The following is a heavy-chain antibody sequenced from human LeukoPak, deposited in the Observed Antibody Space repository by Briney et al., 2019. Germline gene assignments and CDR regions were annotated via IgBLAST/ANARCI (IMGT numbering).Heavy chain of an antibody. CDR3: AKDAQRGLDYSNSLDK. V-gene: IGHV3-33*06. D-gene: IGHD4-11*01. Sequence: PGGSLRLSCATSGFTFSHYCMHWVRQAPGKGLEWVAVICSDGTTRYNGDPVKGRFTISRDNFQRTVYLQMDSLRAEDTAVYYCAKDAQRGLDYSNSLDKWGQGTLVTVSS. CDR2: ICSDGTTR. J-gene: IGHJ4*02. CDR1: GFTFSHYC.